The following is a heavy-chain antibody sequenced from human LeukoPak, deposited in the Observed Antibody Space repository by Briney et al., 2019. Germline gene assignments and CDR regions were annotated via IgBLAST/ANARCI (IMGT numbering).Heavy chain of an antibody. V-gene: IGHV4-34*01. CDR3: ARGRAYSGSYYDLARRRRYYFDY. D-gene: IGHD1-26*01. Sequence: SETLSLTCAVYGGSFSGYYWSWIRQPPRKGLEWIGEINHSGSTNYNPSLKSRVTISVDTSKNQFSLKLSSVTAADTAVYYCARGRAYSGSYYDLARRRRYYFDYWGQGTLVTVSS. CDR2: INHSGST. J-gene: IGHJ4*02. CDR1: GGSFSGYY.